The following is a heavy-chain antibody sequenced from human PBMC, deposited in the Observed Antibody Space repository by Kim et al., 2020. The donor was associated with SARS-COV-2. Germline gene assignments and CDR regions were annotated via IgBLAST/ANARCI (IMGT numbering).Heavy chain of an antibody. J-gene: IGHJ4*02. CDR1: GFTFSSYE. CDR3: ARNQVVVVPAALDY. D-gene: IGHD2-2*01. Sequence: GGSLRLSCAASGFTFSSYEMNWVCQVPGKGLEWVSYISSSGSAIYYAYSVKGRFSISRYNAKNSLSLQMNSLRATTTAVYYCARNQVVVVPAALDYFGQG. CDR2: ISSSGSAI. V-gene: IGHV3-48*03.